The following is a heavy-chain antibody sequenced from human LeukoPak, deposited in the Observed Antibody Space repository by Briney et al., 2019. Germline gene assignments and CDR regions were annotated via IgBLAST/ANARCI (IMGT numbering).Heavy chain of an antibody. CDR1: GGSISSSSYY. J-gene: IGHJ4*02. Sequence: SETLSLTCTVSGGSISSSSYYWGWIRQPPGKGLEWIGSIYYSGGTYYNPSLKSRVTISVDTSKNQFSLKLSSVTAADTAVYYCATLPYSGYPQWGQGTLVTVSS. CDR3: ATLPYSGYPQ. D-gene: IGHD5-12*01. CDR2: IYYSGGT. V-gene: IGHV4-39*01.